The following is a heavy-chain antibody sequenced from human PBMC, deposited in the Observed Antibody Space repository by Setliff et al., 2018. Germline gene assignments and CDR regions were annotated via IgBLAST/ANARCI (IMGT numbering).Heavy chain of an antibody. CDR2: INPKSGGA. CDR1: GYTFSDYY. CDR3: ARGGIYNYVSSAYSDL. D-gene: IGHD3-22*01. J-gene: IGHJ3*01. V-gene: IGHV1-2*02. Sequence: ASVKVSCKASGYTFSDYYMYWVRQAPGQGLEWMGWINPKSGGAHYAQKFRGRVTMSRETSISTDYMELSRLTSDDTAVYYCARGGIYNYVSSAYSDLWGQGSMVTV.